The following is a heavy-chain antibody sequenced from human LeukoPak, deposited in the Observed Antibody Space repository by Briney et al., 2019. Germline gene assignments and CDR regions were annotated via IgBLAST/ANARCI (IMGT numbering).Heavy chain of an antibody. CDR1: GFTFTTYT. V-gene: IGHV3-48*01. CDR2: ISSTSSTI. D-gene: IGHD3-10*01. J-gene: IGHJ3*02. Sequence: PGESLRLSCAASGFTFTTYTMNWVRQAPGKGLEWISYISSTSSTIEYADSVKGRFTISRDNSKNTLYLQMNSLRAEDTAVYYCARGAYGSGTYHDFDIWGQGTMVTVSS. CDR3: ARGAYGSGTYHDFDI.